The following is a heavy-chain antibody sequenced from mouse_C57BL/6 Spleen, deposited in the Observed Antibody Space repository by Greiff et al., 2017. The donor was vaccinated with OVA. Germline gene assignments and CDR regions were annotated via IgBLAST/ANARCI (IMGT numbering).Heavy chain of an antibody. CDR2: ISYDGSN. CDR1: GYSITSGYY. J-gene: IGHJ2*01. D-gene: IGHD2-1*01. Sequence: EVQLQQSGPGLVKPSQSLSLTCSVTGYSITSGYYWNWIRQFPGNKLEWMGYISYDGSNNYNPSLKNRISITRDTSKNQFFLKLNSVTTEDTATDYCARRGGNYVFDYWGQGTTLTVSS. V-gene: IGHV3-6*01. CDR3: ARRGGNYVFDY.